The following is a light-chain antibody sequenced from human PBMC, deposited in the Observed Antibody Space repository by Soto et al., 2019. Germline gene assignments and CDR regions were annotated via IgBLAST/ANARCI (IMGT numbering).Light chain of an antibody. V-gene: IGKV3-20*01. Sequence: EIVLTQSPGTMSLSPGERATLSCRASQSGASSHLAWYRQKPGQTPRLLIYDASIKATGIPDRISGSGSGTDFTLTISRLEPEDFSVYSCHQDGSAPFTFGPGTKVDIK. CDR3: HQDGSAPFT. CDR2: DAS. CDR1: QSGASSH. J-gene: IGKJ3*01.